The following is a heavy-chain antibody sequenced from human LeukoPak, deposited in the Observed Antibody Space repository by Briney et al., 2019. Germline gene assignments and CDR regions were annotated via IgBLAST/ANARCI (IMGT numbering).Heavy chain of an antibody. CDR1: GFTFSNYD. D-gene: IGHD6-19*01. J-gene: IGHJ5*02. CDR2: ISDSGGST. V-gene: IGHV3-23*01. CDR3: AKDLSRAVAADWFDP. Sequence: GGSLRLSCAASGFTFSNYDMSWVRQAPGKGLEWVSSISDSGGSTYYADSVKGRFTISRDNSKNTLYLQMNNLRAADTAVYYCAKDLSRAVAADWFDPWDQGSLVTVSS.